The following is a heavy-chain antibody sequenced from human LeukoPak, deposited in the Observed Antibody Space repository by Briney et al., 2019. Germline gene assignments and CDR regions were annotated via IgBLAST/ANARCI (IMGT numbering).Heavy chain of an antibody. CDR1: GYSVSSPYY. CDR2: IHSGST. V-gene: IGHV4-38-2*02. CDR3: AGDCGASKWYND. Sequence: SETLSLTCDVSGYSVSSPYYWGWIRQPPGKGLEWIGTIHSGSTFYNPSLKGRVTISVDTAKNPFSLDLSSVTAADTAVYFCAGDCGASKWYNDWGQGTLVTVSS. D-gene: IGHD1-1*01. J-gene: IGHJ1*01.